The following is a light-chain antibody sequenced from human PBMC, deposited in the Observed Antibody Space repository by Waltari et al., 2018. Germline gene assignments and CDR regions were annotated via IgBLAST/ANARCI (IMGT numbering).Light chain of an antibody. CDR1: HSVSSNY. J-gene: IGKJ2*01. CDR2: GAS. CDR3: QQYGRSPPYT. Sequence: EIVLTQSPGTLSLSPGERATLSCRASHSVSSNYLAWYQQRPGQPPRLLIYGASKRATDIPDRFSGSGSGTDFTLTIFRLEPEDFAVYYCQQYGRSPPYTFGQGTKLEIK. V-gene: IGKV3-20*01.